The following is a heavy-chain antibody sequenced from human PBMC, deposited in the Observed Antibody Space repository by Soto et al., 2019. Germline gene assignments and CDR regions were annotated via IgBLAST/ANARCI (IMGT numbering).Heavy chain of an antibody. CDR3: ARDGREASGMDV. Sequence: PSETLSLTCTVSAGSISSHFWRCARQAPSKGLACIGHIDYRGSTSLNPSLSSRSTISVNTSNNQFSLKLNSVPTADTAVYYCARDGREASGMDVWGQGTKVTVSS. D-gene: IGHD1-26*01. V-gene: IGHV4-59*11. CDR2: IDYRGST. J-gene: IGHJ6*02. CDR1: AGSISSHF.